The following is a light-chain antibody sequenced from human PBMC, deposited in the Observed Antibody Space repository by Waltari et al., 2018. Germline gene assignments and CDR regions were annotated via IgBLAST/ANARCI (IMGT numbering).Light chain of an antibody. CDR1: QSLLNSNGYNY. CDR2: LGS. J-gene: IGKJ3*01. CDR3: MQALQTFT. V-gene: IGKV2-28*01. Sequence: DIVMTQSPLSLPVTPGERASLSRRSSQSLLNSNGYNYLDWYLPKPGQSPQLLIYLGSNRTSGVPDRFSGSGSGTDFTLKISRVEAEDVGVYYCMQALQTFTFGPGTRVDIK.